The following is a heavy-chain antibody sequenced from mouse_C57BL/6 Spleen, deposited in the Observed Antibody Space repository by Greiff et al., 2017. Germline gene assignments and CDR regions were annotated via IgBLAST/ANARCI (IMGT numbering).Heavy chain of an antibody. J-gene: IGHJ3*01. D-gene: IGHD1-1*01. CDR2: IYPGNSDT. CDR1: GYTFTSYW. CDR3: TRSYGSSYWFAY. Sequence: VQLQQSGTVLARPGASVKMSCKTSGYTFTSYWMHWVKQRPGQGLEWIGAIYPGNSDTSYNQKFKGKAKLTAVTSASTAYMELSSLTNEDSAVYYCTRSYGSSYWFAYWGQGTLVTVSA. V-gene: IGHV1-5*01.